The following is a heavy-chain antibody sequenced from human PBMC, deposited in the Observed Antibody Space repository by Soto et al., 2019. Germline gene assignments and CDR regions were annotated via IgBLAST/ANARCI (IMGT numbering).Heavy chain of an antibody. CDR1: GYTFTSYY. CDR3: ARASFTGGWIDY. V-gene: IGHV1-46*03. CDR2: INPSGGST. Sequence: ASVKGSCKASGYTFTSYYMHWLRQAPGQGLEWMGIINPSGGSTSYAQKFQGRVTMTRDTSTSTVYMELSSLRSEDTAVYYCARASFTGGWIDYWGRGTLVTVSS. J-gene: IGHJ4*02. D-gene: IGHD2-8*02.